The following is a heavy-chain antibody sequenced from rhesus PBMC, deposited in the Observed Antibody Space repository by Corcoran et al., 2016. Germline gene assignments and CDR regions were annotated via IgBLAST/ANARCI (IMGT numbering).Heavy chain of an antibody. J-gene: IGHJ2*01. D-gene: IGHD5-42*01. Sequence: EVQLVESGGGLVQPGGSLRLSCAASGFTFSDYYMSCVRQAPGKGLVWVSSIMSACSYIDYSDAVKGRFTISRDNSKNALSLQMNSLKTEDTAVYYCTRGGYSWYFDLWGPGTPITISS. CDR1: GFTFSDYY. CDR3: TRGGYSWYFDL. CDR2: IMSACSYI. V-gene: IGHV3S16*01.